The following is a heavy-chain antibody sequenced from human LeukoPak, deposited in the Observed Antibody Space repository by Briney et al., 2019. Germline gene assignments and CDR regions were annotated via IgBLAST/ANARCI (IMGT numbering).Heavy chain of an antibody. V-gene: IGHV3-7*01. CDR2: IKGDASEK. D-gene: IGHD6-19*01. J-gene: IGHJ5*02. CDR1: GFSINNYW. CDR3: ARQAGVT. Sequence: GGSLRLSCAVSGFSINNYWMTWYRQAPGKGLECVAHIKGDASEKYYLDSVKGRFTISRDDAKNSLYLQMNSLRAEDTAVYYCARQAGVTWGQGTLVTVSS.